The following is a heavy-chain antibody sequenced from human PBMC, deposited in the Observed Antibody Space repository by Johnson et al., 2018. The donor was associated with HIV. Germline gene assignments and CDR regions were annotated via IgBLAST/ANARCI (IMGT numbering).Heavy chain of an antibody. CDR2: IGTAGDT. D-gene: IGHD1-1*01. CDR3: ARVPPFGTHPDGAFDI. Sequence: VQLVESGGGVVQPGRSLRLSCAASGFTFSSYDMHWVRQATGKGLEWVSAIGTAGDTYYPGSVKGRFTISRDNAKNSLYLQMNSLGGEDTAVYYCARVPPFGTHPDGAFDIWGQGTMVTVSS. V-gene: IGHV3-13*01. J-gene: IGHJ3*02. CDR1: GFTFSSYD.